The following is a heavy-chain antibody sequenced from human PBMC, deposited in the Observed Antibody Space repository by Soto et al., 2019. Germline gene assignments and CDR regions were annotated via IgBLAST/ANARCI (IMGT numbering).Heavy chain of an antibody. CDR2: IYYSGST. V-gene: IGHV4-59*08. CDR1: GGSISSYY. D-gene: IGHD3-10*01. Sequence: QVQLQESGPGLVKPSETLSLTCTVSGGSISSYYWSWIRQPPGKGLEWIGYIYYSGSTNYNPSLKMRVTISVDTSKNQFSLKLSSVTAADTAVYYCARRYGVAFDIWGQGTMVTVSS. J-gene: IGHJ3*02. CDR3: ARRYGVAFDI.